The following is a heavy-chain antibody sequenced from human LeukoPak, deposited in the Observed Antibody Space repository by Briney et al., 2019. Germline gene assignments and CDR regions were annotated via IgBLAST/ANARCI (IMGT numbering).Heavy chain of an antibody. D-gene: IGHD6-13*01. CDR1: GYTFTSYG. CDR2: ISAYNGNT. V-gene: IGHV1-18*01. Sequence: WASVKVSCKASGYTFTSYGISWVRQAPGQGLEWMGWISAYNGNTNYAQKLQGRVTMTTDTSTSTAYMELRSLRSDDTAVYYCARDHKGSSSWYSNAFDIWGQGTMVTVSS. J-gene: IGHJ3*02. CDR3: ARDHKGSSSWYSNAFDI.